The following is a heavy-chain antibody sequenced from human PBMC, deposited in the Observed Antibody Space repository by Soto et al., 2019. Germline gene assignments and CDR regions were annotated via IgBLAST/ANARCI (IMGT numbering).Heavy chain of an antibody. CDR2: INHSGST. CDR1: GGSFSGYY. Sequence: SETLSLTCAVYGGSFSGYYWSRIRQPPGKGLEWIGEINHSGSTNYNPSLKSRVTISVDTSKNQFSLKVSSVTAADTAVYYCARVTGSKGYFDYWGQGTLVTVSS. V-gene: IGHV4-34*01. CDR3: ARVTGSKGYFDY. D-gene: IGHD2-2*01. J-gene: IGHJ4*02.